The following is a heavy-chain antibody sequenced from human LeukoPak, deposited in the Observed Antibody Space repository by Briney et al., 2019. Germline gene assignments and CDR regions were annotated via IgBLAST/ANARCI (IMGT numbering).Heavy chain of an antibody. D-gene: IGHD5-24*01. V-gene: IGHV5-51*01. CDR1: GYSFFAYW. J-gene: IGHJ4*02. Sequence: GESLKISCKGSGYSFFAYWIAWVRQMPGKGLEWMGIIYPDDSQTRYSPSFEGQVTISADKSISTAYLQWSSLKASDTAMYYCARRLRDGYNFGRNYYFDYWGQGTLVTVSS. CDR3: ARRLRDGYNFGRNYYFDY. CDR2: IYPDDSQT.